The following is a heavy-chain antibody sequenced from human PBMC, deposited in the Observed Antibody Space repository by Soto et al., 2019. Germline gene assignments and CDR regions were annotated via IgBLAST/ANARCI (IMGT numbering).Heavy chain of an antibody. J-gene: IGHJ3*02. CDR2: ISSSGSGI. V-gene: IGHV3-11*01. D-gene: IGHD2-15*01. Sequence: QVRLVESGGGLVKPGGSLRLSCAASGFTFSDYYMTWIRQAPGKGLEWVSYISSSGSGIYYPDSVKGRFTISRDNAKKSLYLQMSSLRAEDTAVYYCARAYSDAFDIWGQGTMVTVSS. CDR3: ARAYSDAFDI. CDR1: GFTFSDYY.